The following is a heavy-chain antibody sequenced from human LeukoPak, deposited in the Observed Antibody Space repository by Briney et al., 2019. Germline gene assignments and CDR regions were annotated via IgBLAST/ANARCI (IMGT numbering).Heavy chain of an antibody. CDR1: GFKFSSHW. CDR3: AKDASYSSTPFDY. V-gene: IGHV3-30*18. J-gene: IGHJ4*02. CDR2: ISYDGSNK. Sequence: GGSLRLSCAGSGFKFSSHWMNWVRQAPGKGLEWVAVISYDGSNKYYADSVKGRFTISRDNSKNTLYLQMNSLRAEDTAVYYCAKDASYSSTPFDYWGQGTLVTVSS. D-gene: IGHD6-13*01.